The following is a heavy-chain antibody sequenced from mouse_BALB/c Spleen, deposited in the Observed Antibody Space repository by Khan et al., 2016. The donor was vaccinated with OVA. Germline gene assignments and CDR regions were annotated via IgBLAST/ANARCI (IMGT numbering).Heavy chain of an antibody. D-gene: IGHD2-14*01. CDR1: GYTSTIYG. CDR2: INPYTGEP. V-gene: IGHV9-3-1*01. Sequence: IRLVQSEPELKNPGEPAKISCKASGYTSTIYGLNWVRKAPEKGLKGRGWINPYTGEPKYVVDSKGRFAFSLETSASTAFLQINNLKNEDTATYCCARVGYNGTMDYWGQGTSVTVSS. CDR3: ARVGYNGTMDY. J-gene: IGHJ4*01.